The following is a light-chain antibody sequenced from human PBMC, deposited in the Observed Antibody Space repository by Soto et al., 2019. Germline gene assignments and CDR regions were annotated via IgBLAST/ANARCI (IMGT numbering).Light chain of an antibody. V-gene: IGLV2-14*01. CDR2: DVT. J-gene: IGLJ1*01. CDR1: SSDVGGYNS. CDR3: SSFTSSITYV. Sequence: QSVLTQPASVSGSPGQSITISCTGTSSDVGGYNSVSWYRQDPGKAPKLMIYDVTNRPSGASNRFSGSKSGSTASLTISGLQAEDEADYYCSSFTSSITYVFGTGTKVTVL.